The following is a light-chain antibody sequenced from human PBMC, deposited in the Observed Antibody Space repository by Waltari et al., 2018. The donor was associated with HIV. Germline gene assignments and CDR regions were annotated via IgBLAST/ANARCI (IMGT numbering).Light chain of an antibody. V-gene: IGKV3-20*01. J-gene: IGKJ5*01. Sequence: EIVLTQSPGTLSLSSGERATLSCRASQSVSTTYLAWYQQKPGQAPRLLIYASSRATGIPDRFSGSGSGTDFTLTISRLGPEDFAVYYCQQYGSSPITFGQGTRLEIK. CDR3: QQYGSSPIT. CDR1: QSVSTTY. CDR2: AS.